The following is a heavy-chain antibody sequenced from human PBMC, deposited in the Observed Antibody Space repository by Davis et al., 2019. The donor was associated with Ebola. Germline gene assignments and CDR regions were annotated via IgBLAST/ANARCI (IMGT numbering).Heavy chain of an antibody. CDR2: ISAYNGNT. V-gene: IGHV1-18*04. Sequence: ASVKVSCKASGYTFTSYGISWVRQAPGQGLEWMGWISAYNGNTNYAQKLQGRVTMTTDTSTSTAYMELRSLRSDDTAVYYCARLVPAASPYYYYMDVWGKGTTVTVSS. CDR3: ARLVPAASPYYYYMDV. J-gene: IGHJ6*03. D-gene: IGHD2-2*01. CDR1: GYTFTSYG.